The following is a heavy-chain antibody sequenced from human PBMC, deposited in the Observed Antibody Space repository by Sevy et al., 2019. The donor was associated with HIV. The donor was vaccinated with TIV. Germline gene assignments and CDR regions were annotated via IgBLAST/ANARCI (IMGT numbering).Heavy chain of an antibody. CDR1: GFSVSNYA. Sequence: GGSLRLSCAASGFSVSNYAIQWVRQAPGKGLEWVAAISYDGSRKYYAESVRGRFTLSRDNSKNTLYLQMNSLRPEDTAVYYCARSKISRWELLTYFDYWGQGTLVTVSS. CDR3: ARSKISRWELLTYFDY. D-gene: IGHD1-26*01. V-gene: IGHV3-30-3*01. J-gene: IGHJ4*02. CDR2: ISYDGSRK.